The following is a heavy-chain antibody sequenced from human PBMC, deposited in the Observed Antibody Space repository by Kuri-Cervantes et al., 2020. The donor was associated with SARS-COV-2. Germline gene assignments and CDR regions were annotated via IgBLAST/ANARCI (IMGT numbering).Heavy chain of an antibody. J-gene: IGHJ4*02. CDR2: IRNRAYGGTT. V-gene: IGHV3-49*03. CDR1: GFTLGDYV. D-gene: IGHD1-26*01. CDR3: SREPNSGSFVYFDY. Sequence: GGSLRLSCTASGFTLGDYVMTWFRQAPGKGLEWIGFIRNRAYGGTTELAASVRGRFSMSRDDSKGIAYLHLNSLKTEDTAVYYCSREPNSGSFVYFDYWRQGTLVTVSS.